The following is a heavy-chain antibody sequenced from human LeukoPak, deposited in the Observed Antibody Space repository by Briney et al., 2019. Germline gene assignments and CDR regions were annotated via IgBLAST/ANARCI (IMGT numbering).Heavy chain of an antibody. CDR2: IYTSGST. CDR3: ARVGGAAAFRAFDI. Sequence: SETLSLTCTVSGGSISSGSYYWSWIRQPAGKGLEWIGRIYTSGSTNYNPSLKSRVTISVDTSNNQFSLKLSSVTAADTAVYYCARVGGAAAFRAFDIWGQGTMVTVSS. CDR1: GGSISSGSYY. V-gene: IGHV4-61*02. J-gene: IGHJ3*02. D-gene: IGHD6-13*01.